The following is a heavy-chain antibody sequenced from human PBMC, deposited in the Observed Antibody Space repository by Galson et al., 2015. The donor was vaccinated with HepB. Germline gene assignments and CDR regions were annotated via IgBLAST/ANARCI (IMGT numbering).Heavy chain of an antibody. J-gene: IGHJ6*02. CDR2: ISWDGGST. CDR3: AKDWGYYERNGGGMDV. Sequence: SLRLSCAASGFTFDDYTMHWVRQVPGKGLEWVALISWDGGSTNYGESVKGRFTISRDNSKNSLFLQMSSLRTDDTALYYCAKDWGYYERNGGGMDVWGQGTTVIVSS. V-gene: IGHV3-43*01. CDR1: GFTFDDYT. D-gene: IGHD3-22*01.